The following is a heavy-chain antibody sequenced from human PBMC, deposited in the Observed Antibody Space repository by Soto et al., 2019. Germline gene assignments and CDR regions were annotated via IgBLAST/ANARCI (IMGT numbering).Heavy chain of an antibody. V-gene: IGHV3-7*01. J-gene: IGHJ4*02. Sequence: EVQLVESGGDLVQPGGSLRLSCAASGFTFSSFWMSWVRQAPGKGLEWVANIKHDGSEQYSVDSVKGRFTISRDNAKNLLYLQINSLRAEDPAVYYCARRAYLDYWGQGTLVTVSS. CDR1: GFTFSSFW. CDR2: IKHDGSEQ. CDR3: ARRAYLDY.